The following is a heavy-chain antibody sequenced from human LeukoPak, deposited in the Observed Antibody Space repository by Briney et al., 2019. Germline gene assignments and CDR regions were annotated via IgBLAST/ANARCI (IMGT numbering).Heavy chain of an antibody. CDR1: GYTFTSYG. CDR3: ATQGYGGSFDY. D-gene: IGHD4-23*01. J-gene: IGHJ4*02. CDR2: ISAYNGNT. V-gene: IGHV1-18*01. Sequence: GASVKVSCTASGYTFTSYGISWVRQAPGQGLEWMGWISAYNGNTNYAQKFQGRVTMTRDTSTSTVYMELSSLRSEDTAVYYCATQGYGGSFDYWGQGTLVTVSS.